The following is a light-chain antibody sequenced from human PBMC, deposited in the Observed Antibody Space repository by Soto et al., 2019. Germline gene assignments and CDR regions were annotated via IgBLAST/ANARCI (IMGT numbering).Light chain of an antibody. Sequence: QLVLTQSPSASASLGASVKLTCTLSSGHSSYAIAWHQQQPEKGPRYLMKLDSDGSHTKGDAIPDRFSGSSSGAERYLTIFSLQSEDAADYYCQPWGTGIHVVFGGGTKLTVL. CDR3: QPWGTGIHVV. V-gene: IGLV4-69*01. CDR1: SGHSSYA. J-gene: IGLJ2*01. CDR2: LDSDGSH.